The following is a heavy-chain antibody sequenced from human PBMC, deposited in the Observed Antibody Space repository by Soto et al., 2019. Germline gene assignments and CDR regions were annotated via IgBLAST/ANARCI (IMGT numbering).Heavy chain of an antibody. CDR3: AKDPTSTWNDDWVEP. CDR2: ISSSGDSR. J-gene: IGHJ5*02. D-gene: IGHD1-1*01. V-gene: IGHV3-23*01. CDR1: VFNFNTFA. Sequence: VGSLRLSCASSVFNFNTFAMSCIRHAPGKGLEWVSHISSSGDSRDYADSVRGRFTISRDNSKNVLFLQMNSLRADDTATYYCAKDPTSTWNDDWVEPWGKGTLVSVSS.